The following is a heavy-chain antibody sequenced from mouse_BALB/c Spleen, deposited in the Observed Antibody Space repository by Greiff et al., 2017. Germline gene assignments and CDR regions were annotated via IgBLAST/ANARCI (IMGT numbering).Heavy chain of an antibody. D-gene: IGHD1-1*01. CDR1: GYSITSGYY. J-gene: IGHJ1*01. V-gene: IGHV3-6*02. CDR2: ISYDGSN. CDR3: ARIYYYGSSISHWYFDV. Sequence: EVQVVESGPGLVKPSQSLSLTCSVTGYSITSGYYWNWIRQFPGNKLEWMGYISYDGSNNYNPSLKNRISITRDTSKNQFFLKLNSVTTEDTATYYCARIYYYGSSISHWYFDVWGAGTTVTVSS.